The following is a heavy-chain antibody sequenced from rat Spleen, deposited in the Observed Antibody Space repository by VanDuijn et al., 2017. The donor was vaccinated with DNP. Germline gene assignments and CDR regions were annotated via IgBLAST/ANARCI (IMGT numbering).Heavy chain of an antibody. Sequence: EVQLVESGGGVVQSGRSLKVSCAASGFTFSDYNMAWVRQAPKKGLEWVATITYDGSKTYYRDSVKGRFTISRDNAKSTLYLQMDSLRSEDTATYYCITFEGRNAWGQGISVTVSS. CDR3: ITFEGRNA. J-gene: IGHJ4*01. V-gene: IGHV5S10*01. D-gene: IGHD1-11*01. CDR2: ITYDGSKT. CDR1: GFTFSDYN.